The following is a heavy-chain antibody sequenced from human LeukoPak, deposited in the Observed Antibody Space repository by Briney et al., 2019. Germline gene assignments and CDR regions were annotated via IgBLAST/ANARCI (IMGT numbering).Heavy chain of an antibody. Sequence: ASVKVSCKASGYTFTSYYMHWVRQAPGQGLEWMGIINPSGGSTSYAQKFQGRVTMTRDTSTSTVYMELSSLRSEDTAVYYCARNYYESSGYYSGLDYWGQGTLVTVSS. D-gene: IGHD3-22*01. CDR1: GYTFTSYY. J-gene: IGHJ4*02. CDR3: ARNYYESSGYYSGLDY. CDR2: INPSGGST. V-gene: IGHV1-46*01.